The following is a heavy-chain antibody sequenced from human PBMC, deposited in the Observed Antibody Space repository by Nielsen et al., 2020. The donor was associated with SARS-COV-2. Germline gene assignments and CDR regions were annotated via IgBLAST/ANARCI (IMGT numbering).Heavy chain of an antibody. V-gene: IGHV2-70*01. J-gene: IGHJ4*02. CDR3: ARIFAGTNGLDY. D-gene: IGHD2-8*01. Sequence: CPSLKNRLTITKDTSKNQVVLTMTNMDPVDTATYYCARIFAGTNGLDYWGQGTLVTVSS.